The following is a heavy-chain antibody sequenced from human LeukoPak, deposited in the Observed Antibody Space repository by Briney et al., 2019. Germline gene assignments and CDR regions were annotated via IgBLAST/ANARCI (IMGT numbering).Heavy chain of an antibody. CDR2: ISVYNGNT. J-gene: IGHJ3*02. CDR1: VYNFNTYG. V-gene: IGHV1-18*01. CDR3: ARQNYYDTSGYYSNDAFDI. D-gene: IGHD3-22*01. Sequence: GASVKVSCKASVYNFNTYGISWVRQAPGQGLDWMGWISVYNGNTKYAQKVQDRVTLTTDTSTSTAYMELRSLRSDDTAVYYCARQNYYDTSGYYSNDAFDIWGQGTMITVSS.